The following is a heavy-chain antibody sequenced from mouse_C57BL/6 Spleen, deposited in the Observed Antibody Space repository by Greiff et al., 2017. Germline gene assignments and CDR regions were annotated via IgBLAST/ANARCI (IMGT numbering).Heavy chain of an antibody. D-gene: IGHD2-4*01. CDR3: ARRDYDGAWFAY. CDR1: GFTFSDYY. Sequence: EVMLVESGGGLVQPGGSLKLSCAASGFTFSDYYMYWVRQTPEKRLEWVAYISNGGGSTYYPDTVKGRFTISRDNAKNTLYLHMSRLKSEDTAMYYWARRDYDGAWFAYWGQGTLVTVSA. CDR2: ISNGGGST. V-gene: IGHV5-12*01. J-gene: IGHJ3*01.